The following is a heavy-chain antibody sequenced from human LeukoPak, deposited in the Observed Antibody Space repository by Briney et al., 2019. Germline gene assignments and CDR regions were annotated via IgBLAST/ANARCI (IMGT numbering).Heavy chain of an antibody. CDR3: AKGTIFGVVAPFDH. CDR1: GFTFSSYA. CDR2: ISGSGGST. D-gene: IGHD3-3*01. J-gene: IGHJ5*02. Sequence: GGSLRLSCAASGFTFSSYAMSWVRQAPGKGLEWVSAISGSGGSTYYADSVKGRFTISRDNSKNTLYLQMNSLRAEDAAVYYCAKGTIFGVVAPFDHWGQGTLVTVSS. V-gene: IGHV3-23*01.